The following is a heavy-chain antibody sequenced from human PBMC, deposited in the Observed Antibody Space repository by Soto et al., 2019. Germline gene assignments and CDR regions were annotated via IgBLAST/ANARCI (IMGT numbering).Heavy chain of an antibody. D-gene: IGHD5-12*01. V-gene: IGHV4-31*03. CDR1: GGSISSGGYY. Sequence: QVQLQESGPGLVKPSQTLSLTCTVSGGSISSGGYYWSWIRQHPGKGLEWIGYIYYSGSTYYIPSLKSRVTISVDTSKNQFSLKLSSVTAADTAVYYCARAGGAIEMATINYWGQGTLVTVSS. CDR3: ARAGGAIEMATINY. CDR2: IYYSGST. J-gene: IGHJ4*02.